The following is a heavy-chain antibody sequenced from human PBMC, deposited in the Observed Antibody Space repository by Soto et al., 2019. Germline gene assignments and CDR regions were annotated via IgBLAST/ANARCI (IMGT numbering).Heavy chain of an antibody. Sequence: QVQLVESGGGVVQPGRSLSLSCAASGITFSNYGTHWVRQAPGKGLEWVAVTWYDGRGKYYADSVKGRFTISRDNSKNTLYLQMNSLTADDTAVYYSVRGYGDFDNWGQGTLVSVSS. CDR3: VRGYGDFDN. CDR1: GITFSNYG. CDR2: TWYDGRGK. J-gene: IGHJ4*02. D-gene: IGHD3-22*01. V-gene: IGHV3-33*01.